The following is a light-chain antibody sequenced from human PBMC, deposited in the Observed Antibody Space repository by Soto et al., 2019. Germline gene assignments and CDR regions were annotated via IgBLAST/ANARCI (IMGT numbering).Light chain of an antibody. J-gene: IGLJ1*01. Sequence: QSALTQPASVSGSPGQSITIPCTGTNRDGGAYNYVPWYQHHPGKAPKLMIYEVFTRSSGVSSRFSGSKSGSTASLTISGHQAEDEADYYCTSYTTTKTLYVFGTGTKVTVL. CDR3: TSYTTTKTLYV. V-gene: IGLV2-14*01. CDR2: EVF. CDR1: NRDGGAYNY.